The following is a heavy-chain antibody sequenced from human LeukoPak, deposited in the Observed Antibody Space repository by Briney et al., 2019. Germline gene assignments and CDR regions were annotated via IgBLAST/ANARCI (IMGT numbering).Heavy chain of an antibody. CDR2: IIPIFGTA. CDR3: AREQSDVAVPAAQYFQH. D-gene: IGHD2-2*01. CDR1: GGTFSSYA. J-gene: IGHJ1*01. Sequence: SVKVSCKASGGTFSSYAISWVRQAPGQGLEWMGGIIPIFGTANYAQKFQGRVTITADESTSTAYMELSSLRSEDTAVYYCAREQSDVAVPAAQYFQHWGQGTLVTVSS. V-gene: IGHV1-69*13.